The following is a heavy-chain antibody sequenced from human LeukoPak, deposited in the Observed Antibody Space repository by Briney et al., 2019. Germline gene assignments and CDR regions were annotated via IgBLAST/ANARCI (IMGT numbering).Heavy chain of an antibody. CDR1: GFTFSNSA. CDR2: LSGSGITT. V-gene: IGHV3-23*01. CDR3: AKGIYSSGWSYFDY. Sequence: PGGSLRLSCAASGFTFSNSARSGVRQPPGKGLEWVSTLSGSGITTYYADSVKGRFTISRDNSKNTLYLRMNSLRAEDTAVYYCAKGIYSSGWSYFDYWGHGTLVTVSS. J-gene: IGHJ4*01. D-gene: IGHD6-19*01.